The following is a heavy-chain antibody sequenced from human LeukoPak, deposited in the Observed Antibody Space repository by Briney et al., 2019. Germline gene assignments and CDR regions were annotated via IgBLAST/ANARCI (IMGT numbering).Heavy chain of an antibody. Sequence: GGSLRLSCAASGFTFSSYVMSWVRQAPGKGLEWVSAINPSGGSTYYADSVKGRFTISRDNSKNTLYLQMNSLRAEDTAVYYCAKARRRVEMATIGDYYYYMDVWGKGTTVTVSS. CDR1: GFTFSSYV. J-gene: IGHJ6*03. V-gene: IGHV3-23*01. CDR2: INPSGGST. CDR3: AKARRRVEMATIGDYYYYMDV. D-gene: IGHD5-24*01.